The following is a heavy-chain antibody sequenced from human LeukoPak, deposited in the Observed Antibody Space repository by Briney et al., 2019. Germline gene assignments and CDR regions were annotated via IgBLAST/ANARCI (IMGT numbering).Heavy chain of an antibody. V-gene: IGHV3-48*02. D-gene: IGHD3-10*01. J-gene: IGHJ3*02. Sequence: TGGSLRLSCTASRFTFSNFNMHWVRQAPGKGLEWVSHIYSSDTTYADSVKGRFTISRDNAKNSLYLQMNSLRDEDTAVYYCARDLHYAFDIWGQGTMVTASS. CDR3: ARDLHYAFDI. CDR1: RFTFSNFN. CDR2: IYSSDTT.